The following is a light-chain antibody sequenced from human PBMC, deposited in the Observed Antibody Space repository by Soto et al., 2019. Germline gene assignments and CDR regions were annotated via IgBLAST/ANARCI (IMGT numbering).Light chain of an antibody. Sequence: SALSQPGSVCGSLGQSVTISCTGSSSDIGAYNYVSWFQQYPGKAPKLIISEVSNRPSGVSNRFSGSKSGTAASLTISGLQTEDEADYFCFSFTTDWTHVCGTDTKVTVL. CDR2: EVS. V-gene: IGLV2-14*01. CDR1: SSDIGAYNY. J-gene: IGLJ1*01. CDR3: FSFTTDWTHV.